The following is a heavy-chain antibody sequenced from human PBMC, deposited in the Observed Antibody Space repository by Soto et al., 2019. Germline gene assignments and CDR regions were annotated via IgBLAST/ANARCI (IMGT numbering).Heavy chain of an antibody. D-gene: IGHD6-6*01. CDR2: IRSKTDSGTT. CDR3: TRRISSSHYYYYYFMDV. Sequence: GGSLRLSCAASGFTFTTAWINWVRQAPGKGLEWVGRIRSKTDSGTTDFAAPVRGRFAISRDDSKSMVYLQMNSLKTEDTAVYYCTRRISSSHYYYYYFMDVWGKGTTVTVSS. V-gene: IGHV3-15*07. CDR1: GFTFTTAW. J-gene: IGHJ6*03.